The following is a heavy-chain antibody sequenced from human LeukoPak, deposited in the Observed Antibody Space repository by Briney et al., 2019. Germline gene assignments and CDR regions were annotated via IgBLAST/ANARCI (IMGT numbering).Heavy chain of an antibody. D-gene: IGHD4-11*01. CDR2: IYAGGRS. J-gene: IGHJ4*02. CDR1: NVSISSGSHY. V-gene: IGHV4-61*02. CDR3: ASDDYNNYVGGPFDY. Sequence: ASETLSLTCTVSNVSISSGSHYWNWIRQPAGKGLEWIGRIYAGGRSNYNPSLRSRVTISVDTSKNQFSLRLSSVTATDTGVYYCASDDYNNYVGGPFDYWGQGTLVTVSS.